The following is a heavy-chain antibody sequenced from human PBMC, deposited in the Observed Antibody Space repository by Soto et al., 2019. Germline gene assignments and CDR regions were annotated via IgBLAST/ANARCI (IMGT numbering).Heavy chain of an antibody. Sequence: EVHLVESGGGLVQPGGSLRLSCAASGFTFRTYNMNWVRKAPGKGLEWVSYISSSTGTIYYADSVKGRFTISRDNAKNSLYLQMNSLRAEDTAVYYCARVYGIAVAGTLDFWGQGTLVTVSS. CDR1: GFTFRTYN. J-gene: IGHJ4*02. CDR2: ISSSTGTI. D-gene: IGHD6-19*01. CDR3: ARVYGIAVAGTLDF. V-gene: IGHV3-48*01.